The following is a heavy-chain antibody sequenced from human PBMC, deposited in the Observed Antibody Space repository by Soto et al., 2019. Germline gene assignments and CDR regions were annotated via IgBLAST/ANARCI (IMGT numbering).Heavy chain of an antibody. J-gene: IGHJ4*02. V-gene: IGHV4-59*01. CDR1: GDSIRAYS. Sequence: QVQLQVSGPGLVKPSEILSLTCTVSGDSIRAYSWSWVRQPPGKGLEWIGNIHYNGNTKYNPSLKSRVTMSLDTSKNQFSLRLISVTAADTAKYFCAREGNLGRWLQPLDFWGQGTLVTVSS. CDR3: AREGNLGRWLQPLDF. CDR2: IHYNGNT. D-gene: IGHD5-12*01.